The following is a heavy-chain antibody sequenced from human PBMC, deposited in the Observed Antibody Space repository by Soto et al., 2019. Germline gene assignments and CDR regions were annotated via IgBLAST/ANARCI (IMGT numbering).Heavy chain of an antibody. CDR3: ARSRGLLRTYYYYYMDV. D-gene: IGHD3-10*01. J-gene: IGHJ6*03. CDR1: Y. CDR2: IYYSGST. Sequence: YWSWIRQPPGKGLEWIGYIYYSGSTNYNPSLKSRVTISVDTSKNQFSLKLSSVTAADTAVYYCARSRGLLRTYYYYYMDVRGKGTTVTVSS. V-gene: IGHV4-59*01.